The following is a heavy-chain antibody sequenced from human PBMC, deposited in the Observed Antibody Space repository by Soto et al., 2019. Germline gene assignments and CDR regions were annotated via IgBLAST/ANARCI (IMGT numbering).Heavy chain of an antibody. CDR3: ARGGRAPTGTTWGAY. V-gene: IGHV3-30-3*01. Sequence: QVQLVESGGGVVQSGRSLRLSCAASGFTFSSYAMHWVRQAPGKGLEWVAVISYDGSNKYYADSVKGRFTISRDNSKNTLYLQMNSLRAEDTAVYYCARGGRAPTGTTWGAYWGQGTLVTVSS. D-gene: IGHD1-1*01. CDR1: GFTFSSYA. CDR2: ISYDGSNK. J-gene: IGHJ4*02.